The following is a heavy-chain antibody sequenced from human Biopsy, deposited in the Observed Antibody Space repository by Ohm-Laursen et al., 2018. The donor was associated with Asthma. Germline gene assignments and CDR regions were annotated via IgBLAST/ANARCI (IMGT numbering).Heavy chain of an antibody. J-gene: IGHJ4*02. Sequence: VASVKVSCKSLGCTFNTYVIGWVRQAPGQGLEWMGGINSVFGTTTYPQKFQDRVTITADDSTSTVYMELSSLRSEDTAVYYCARKAGSCISRTCYSLDFWGQGTLVTVSS. CDR3: ARKAGSCISRTCYSLDF. V-gene: IGHV1-69*13. CDR1: GCTFNTYV. CDR2: INSVFGTT. D-gene: IGHD2-2*01.